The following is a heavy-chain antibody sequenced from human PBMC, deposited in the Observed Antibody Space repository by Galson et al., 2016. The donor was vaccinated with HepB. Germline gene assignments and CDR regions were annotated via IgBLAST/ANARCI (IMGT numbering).Heavy chain of an antibody. Sequence: SVKVSCKASGGTFSNNAISWVRQAPGQGLVWLGGIIPFFGTTGYAQKFQGRVTITADMSTTAVYMELSSLRSEDTAIYYCAKYSGSPGDYGMDVWGQGTTVTVSS. V-gene: IGHV1-69*06. D-gene: IGHD1-26*01. J-gene: IGHJ6*02. CDR3: AKYSGSPGDYGMDV. CDR1: GGTFSNNA. CDR2: IIPFFGTT.